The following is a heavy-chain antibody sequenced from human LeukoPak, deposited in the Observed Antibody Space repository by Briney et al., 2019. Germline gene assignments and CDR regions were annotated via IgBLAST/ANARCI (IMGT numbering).Heavy chain of an antibody. CDR3: ARHIGSAWFWAFDI. D-gene: IGHD2-21*01. V-gene: IGHV4-4*09. J-gene: IGHJ3*02. CDR1: GGSISDYY. CDR2: THSNGNT. Sequence: SETLSLTCTVSGGSISDYYWSWIRQPPGKGLEWFGHTHSNGNTKYSPSFESRVTILLDTSRNQFSMTLTSVTAADTAMYYCARHIGSAWFWAFDIWGQGTLVTVSS.